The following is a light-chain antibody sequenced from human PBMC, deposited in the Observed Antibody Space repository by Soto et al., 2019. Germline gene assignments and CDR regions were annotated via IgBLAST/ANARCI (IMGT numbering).Light chain of an antibody. V-gene: IGLV2-14*03. CDR2: GVS. CDR3: YSSRSSSTTFYV. Sequence: QSALTQPASVSGSPGQSITISCAGTSSDLGGSEYVAWYQQHPGKAPKLMIYGVSNRPSGVSNRFSGSKSGNTASLTISGLQAEDEADYFCYSSRSSSTTFYVFGTGTKRTVL. CDR1: SSDLGGSEY. J-gene: IGLJ1*01.